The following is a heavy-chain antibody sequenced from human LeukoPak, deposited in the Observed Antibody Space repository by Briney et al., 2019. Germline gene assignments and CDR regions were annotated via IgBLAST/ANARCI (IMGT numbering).Heavy chain of an antibody. V-gene: IGHV4-39*01. CDR3: ARHRRIAARPRGDFDY. J-gene: IGHJ4*02. Sequence: SETLSLTCTVSGGSISSSSYYWGWIRQPPGKGLEWIGSIYYSGSTYYNPSLKSRVTISVDTSKNQFSLKLSSVTAPDTAVYYCARHRRIAARPRGDFDYWGQGTLVTVSS. CDR1: GGSISSSSYY. D-gene: IGHD6-6*01. CDR2: IYYSGST.